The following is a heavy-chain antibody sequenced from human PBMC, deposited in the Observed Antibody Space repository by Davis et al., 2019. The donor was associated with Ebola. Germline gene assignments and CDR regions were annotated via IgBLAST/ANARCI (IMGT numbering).Heavy chain of an antibody. V-gene: IGHV4-38-2*02. J-gene: IGHJ4*02. Sequence: SETLSLTCTVSGYSISTGYYWGWIRQPPGKGLEWIGSIYHSGGTFYNSSLRSRLTISVDTSKNQFSLKLSSVTAADTAVYYCARGNYYYDSSGYYSPDYFDYWGQGTLVTVSS. CDR2: IYHSGGT. D-gene: IGHD3-22*01. CDR3: ARGNYYYDSSGYYSPDYFDY. CDR1: GYSISTGYY.